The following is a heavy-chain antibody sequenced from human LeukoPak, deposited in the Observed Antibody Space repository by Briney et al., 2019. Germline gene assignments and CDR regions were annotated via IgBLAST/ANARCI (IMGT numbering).Heavy chain of an antibody. J-gene: IGHJ3*02. CDR1: GYTFTSYG. D-gene: IGHD3-22*01. CDR3: ARILDYVSSGGDAFDI. V-gene: IGHV1-18*01. CDR2: ISAYNGNT. Sequence: ASVKVSCKASGYTFTSYGISWVRQAPGQGLEWMGWISAYNGNTNYAQKLQGRVTMTTDTSTSTAYMELRSLRSDDTAVYYCARILDYVSSGGDAFDIWGQGTMVTVSS.